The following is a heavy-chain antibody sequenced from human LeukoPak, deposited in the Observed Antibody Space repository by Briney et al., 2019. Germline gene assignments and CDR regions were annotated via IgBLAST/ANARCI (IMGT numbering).Heavy chain of an antibody. CDR3: AGYSSGWYRWFDP. J-gene: IGHJ5*02. CDR2: INHSGST. Sequence: SETLSLTCAVYGGSFSGYYWSWIRQPPGKGLEWIGEINHSGSTNYNPSHKSRVTISVDTSKNQFSLKLSSVTAADTAVYYCAGYSSGWYRWFDPWGQGTLVTVSS. CDR1: GGSFSGYY. D-gene: IGHD6-19*01. V-gene: IGHV4-34*01.